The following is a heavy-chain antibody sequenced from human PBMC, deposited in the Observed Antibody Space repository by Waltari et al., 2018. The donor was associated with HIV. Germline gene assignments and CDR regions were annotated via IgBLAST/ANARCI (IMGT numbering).Heavy chain of an antibody. J-gene: IGHJ3*02. CDR1: GFTFSLYW. CDR2: IKQDGSEK. D-gene: IGHD2-8*01. CDR3: ARMGLMMYAIGAFDI. V-gene: IGHV3-7*01. Sequence: SGFTFSLYWMSWVRQAPGKGLEWVANIKQDGSEKHYVDSVKGRFTISRDNAKKSLYLQMNSLRAEDTAVYYCARMGLMMYAIGAFDIWGQGTMVTVSS.